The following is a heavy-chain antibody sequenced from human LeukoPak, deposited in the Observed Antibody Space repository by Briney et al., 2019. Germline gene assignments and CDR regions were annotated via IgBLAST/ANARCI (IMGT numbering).Heavy chain of an antibody. CDR3: ARDSVFPTVTPDY. V-gene: IGHV4-39*07. CDR1: GGSISSSSYY. J-gene: IGHJ4*02. CDR2: IYYSGST. Sequence: TSETLSLTSTVSGGSISSSSYYSGWIRQPPGKGLEWIGSIYYSGSTYYNPSSKSRVTISVDTSKNQFSLKLSSVTAADTAVYYCARDSVFPTVTPDYWGQGTLVTVSS. D-gene: IGHD4-17*01.